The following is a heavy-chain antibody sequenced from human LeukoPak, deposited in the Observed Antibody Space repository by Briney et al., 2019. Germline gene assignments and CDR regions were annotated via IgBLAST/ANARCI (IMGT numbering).Heavy chain of an antibody. Sequence: PGGSLRLSCAASEFTFIDYVMYWVRQAPGKGLEWVAVISYDGSNKYYADSVKGRFTISRDNSKNTLYLQMNSLRAEDTAVYYCAKVGPYNDYYYYGMDVWGQGTTVTVSS. V-gene: IGHV3-30*18. J-gene: IGHJ6*02. D-gene: IGHD5-24*01. CDR1: EFTFIDYV. CDR2: ISYDGSNK. CDR3: AKVGPYNDYYYYGMDV.